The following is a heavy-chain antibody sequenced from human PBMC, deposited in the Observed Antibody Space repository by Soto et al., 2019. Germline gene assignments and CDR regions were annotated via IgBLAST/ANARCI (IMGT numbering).Heavy chain of an antibody. V-gene: IGHV3-30-3*01. CDR2: ISYEGTNK. CDR1: GFTFSNFA. D-gene: IGHD3-3*01. CDR3: GRVRWAADFRFLEWPRDLDS. Sequence: QVQLVESGGGVVQPGRSLRLSCAASGFTFSNFAMHWVRQAPGKGLEWVALISYEGTNKYYADSVKGRFTISRDNSKNTLYLQANSLRSDDTAVYYCGRVRWAADFRFLEWPRDLDSWGQGTLVTVSS. J-gene: IGHJ4*02.